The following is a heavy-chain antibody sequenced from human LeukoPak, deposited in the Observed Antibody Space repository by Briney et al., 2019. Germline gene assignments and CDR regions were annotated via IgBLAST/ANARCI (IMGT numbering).Heavy chain of an antibody. CDR3: ARVNCRSSSCYLASYFFDS. J-gene: IGHJ5*01. CDR1: GFTFSKYG. Sequence: GGSLRLSCAASGFTFSKYGMPWVRQAPGKGLEWVAVIWYDGNNKDYADSVKGRFSISRDNSKNTLSLQMNSLRVEDTAMYYCARVNCRSSSCYLASYFFDSWGQGTLVTVSS. CDR2: IWYDGNNK. V-gene: IGHV3-33*01. D-gene: IGHD2-2*01.